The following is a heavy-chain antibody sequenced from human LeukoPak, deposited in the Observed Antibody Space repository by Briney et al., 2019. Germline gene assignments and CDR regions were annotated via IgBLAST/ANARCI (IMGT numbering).Heavy chain of an antibody. Sequence: PSETLSLTCTVSGDSINGFYWSWIRQPPGKALEWIGNIFYSGSTYYSPSLKSRVTISLDTSRNQFSLKLSSVTAADTAVYYCAKSNGYGLIDIWGQGTMVTVSS. V-gene: IGHV4-59*12. CDR3: AKSNGYGLIDI. CDR1: GDSINGFY. J-gene: IGHJ3*02. D-gene: IGHD3-22*01. CDR2: IFYSGST.